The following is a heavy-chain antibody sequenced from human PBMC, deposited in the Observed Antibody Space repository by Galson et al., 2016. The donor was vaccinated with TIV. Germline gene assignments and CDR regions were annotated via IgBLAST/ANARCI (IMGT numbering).Heavy chain of an antibody. CDR1: GASISRSNW. CDR3: ASSLPYYDGYYFDF. Sequence: ETLSLTCAVSGASISRSNWWSWVRQSPGKGLEWIGGTFHSGSTNYNPSLKTRVTISVDKSNNQFSLRSTSVSAADTAVYYCASSLPYYDGYYFDFWGPGSLVTVSS. CDR2: TFHSGST. J-gene: IGHJ4*02. D-gene: IGHD3-22*01. V-gene: IGHV4-4*02.